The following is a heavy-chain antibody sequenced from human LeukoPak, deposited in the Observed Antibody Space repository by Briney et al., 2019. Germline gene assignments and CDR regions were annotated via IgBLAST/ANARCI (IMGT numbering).Heavy chain of an antibody. CDR2: INPNSGGT. V-gene: IGHV1-2*02. J-gene: IGHJ5*02. D-gene: IGHD2-15*01. CDR3: ARVPGSCGFSWFAP. CDR1: GYTFTGYY. Sequence: ASVKVSCKASGYTFTGYYMHWVRQAPGQGLEWMGWINPNSGGTNYAQKFRGRVTMTRDTSISTAYMELSRLRSDDTAVYYCARVPGSCGFSWFAPWGQGTLVTVSS.